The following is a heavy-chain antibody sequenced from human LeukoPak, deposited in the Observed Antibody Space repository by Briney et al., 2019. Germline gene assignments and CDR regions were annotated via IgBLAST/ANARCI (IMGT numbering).Heavy chain of an antibody. V-gene: IGHV3-21*01. CDR2: ISSSSSYI. J-gene: IGHJ4*02. CDR1: GFTFSSHA. D-gene: IGHD3-16*01. CDR3: ARARGIGLFGY. Sequence: GGSLRLSCAASGFTFSSHAMSWVRQAPGKGLEWVSSISSSSSYIYHADSVKGRFTISRDNAKNSLYLQMNSLRAEDTAVYYCARARGIGLFGYWGQGTLVTVSS.